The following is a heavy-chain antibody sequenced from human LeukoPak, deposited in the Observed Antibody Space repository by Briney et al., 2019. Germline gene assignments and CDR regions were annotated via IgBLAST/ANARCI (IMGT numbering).Heavy chain of an antibody. D-gene: IGHD2-2*01. CDR1: GGSVSSGSYY. J-gene: IGHJ5*02. CDR3: VRAYGTPRYCSSTSCYDTGIAVAGTRWFDP. Sequence: PSETLSLTCTVSGGSVSSGSYYWSWIRQPPGKGLEWIGYIYYSGSTNYNPSLKSRVTISVDTSKNQFSLKLSSVTAADTAVYYCVRAYGTPRYCSSTSCYDTGIAVAGTRWFDPWGQGTLVTVSS. V-gene: IGHV4-61*01. CDR2: IYYSGST.